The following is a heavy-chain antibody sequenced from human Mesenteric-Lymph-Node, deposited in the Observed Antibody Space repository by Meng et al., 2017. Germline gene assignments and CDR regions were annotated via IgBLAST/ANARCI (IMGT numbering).Heavy chain of an antibody. CDR1: GLTFKNYA. Sequence: GESLKISCAASGLTFKNYAMSWVRQAPGKGLEWVSAISGGGSGTDYADSVKGRFTISRDNSKNTLYLQMNSLRADDTAVYYCAKGGRVAGFFDYWGQGTLVTVSS. CDR3: AKGGRVAGFFDY. J-gene: IGHJ4*02. CDR2: ISGGGSGT. V-gene: IGHV3-23*01. D-gene: IGHD6-19*01.